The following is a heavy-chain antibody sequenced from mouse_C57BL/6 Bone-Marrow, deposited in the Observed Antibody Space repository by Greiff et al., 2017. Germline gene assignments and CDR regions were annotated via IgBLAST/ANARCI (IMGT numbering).Heavy chain of an antibody. J-gene: IGHJ2*01. CDR2: INPSTGGT. CDR1: GYSFTGYY. CDR3: ATVYYGYDDY. V-gene: IGHV1-42*01. D-gene: IGHD2-2*01. Sequence: VQLQQSGPELVKPGASVKISCKASGYSFTGYYMNWVKQSPEKSLEWIGEINPSTGGTTYNQKFKAKATLTVDKSSSTAYMQLKSRTSEDSAVYYCATVYYGYDDYWGQGTTLTVSS.